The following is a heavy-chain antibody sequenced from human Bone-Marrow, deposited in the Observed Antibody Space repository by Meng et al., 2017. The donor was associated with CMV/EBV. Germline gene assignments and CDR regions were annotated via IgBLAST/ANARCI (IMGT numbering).Heavy chain of an antibody. Sequence: GGSRRLSCAASGFTFSSYSMNWVRQAPGKGLEWVSSISSSSSYIYYADSVKGRFTISRDNAKNSLYLQMNSLRAEDTALYYCAKDIWRHYYYYGMDYWGQGTTVTVSS. CDR2: ISSSSSYI. D-gene: IGHD2-21*01. CDR1: GFTFSSYS. CDR3: AKDIWRHYYYYGMDY. J-gene: IGHJ6*02. V-gene: IGHV3-21*04.